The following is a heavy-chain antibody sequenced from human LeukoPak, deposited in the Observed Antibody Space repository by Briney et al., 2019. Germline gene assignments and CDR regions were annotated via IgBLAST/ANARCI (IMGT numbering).Heavy chain of an antibody. CDR3: ASSIMITFGGVIPAPFDY. V-gene: IGHV3-48*03. Sequence: GGSLRLSCAASGFTFSSYGMNWVRQAPGKGLEWVSYISSSGSTIYYADSVKGRFTISRDNAKNSLYLQMNSLRAEDTAVYYCASSIMITFGGVIPAPFDYWGQGTLVTVSS. D-gene: IGHD3-16*02. J-gene: IGHJ4*02. CDR1: GFTFSSYG. CDR2: ISSSGSTI.